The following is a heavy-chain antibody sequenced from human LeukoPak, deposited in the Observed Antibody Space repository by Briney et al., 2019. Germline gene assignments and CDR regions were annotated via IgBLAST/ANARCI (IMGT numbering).Heavy chain of an antibody. CDR3: ARHGYSSSWYTFDY. CDR1: GYSISSSNW. J-gene: IGHJ4*02. Sequence: TSETLSLTCAVSGYSISSSNWWGWIRQPPGKGLEWIGYIYYSGSIYYNPSLKSRVTMSVDTSKNQFSLKLSSVTAADTAVYYCARHGYSSSWYTFDYWGQGTLVTVSS. CDR2: IYYSGSI. V-gene: IGHV4-28*05. D-gene: IGHD6-13*01.